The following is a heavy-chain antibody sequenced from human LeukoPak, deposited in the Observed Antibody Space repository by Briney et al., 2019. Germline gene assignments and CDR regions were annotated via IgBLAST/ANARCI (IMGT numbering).Heavy chain of an antibody. J-gene: IGHJ6*03. D-gene: IGHD2-2*01. CDR2: INPNSGGT. V-gene: IGHV1-2*02. CDR1: GYTFTGYY. CDR3: ARAGSRIVVVPAAPYYYYYYMDV. Sequence: VASVKVSCKASGYTFTGYYMHWVRQAPGQGLEWMGWINPNSGGTNYAQKFQGRVTMTRDTSISTAYMELSRLRPDDTAVYYCARAGSRIVVVPAAPYYYYYYMDVWGKGTTVTVSS.